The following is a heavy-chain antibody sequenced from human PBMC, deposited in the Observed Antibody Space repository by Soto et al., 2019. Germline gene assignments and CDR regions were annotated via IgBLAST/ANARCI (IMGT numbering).Heavy chain of an antibody. Sequence: PWETLSLTCTVSGGSVSTGSYDWSWIRQPPGKGLEWIGKIFFTGSAHYNPSLRNRVTMSVDTSKDQFSLTLTSVTAADTAGYYCARDGHGMDVWGQGTTVTVSS. J-gene: IGHJ6*02. CDR3: ARDGHGMDV. CDR2: IFFTGSA. V-gene: IGHV4-61*01. CDR1: GGSVSTGSYD.